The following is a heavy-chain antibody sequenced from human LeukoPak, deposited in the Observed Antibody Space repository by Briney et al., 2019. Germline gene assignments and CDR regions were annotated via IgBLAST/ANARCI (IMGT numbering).Heavy chain of an antibody. CDR3: ARRRVGATRYFDY. J-gene: IGHJ4*02. V-gene: IGHV4-34*01. Sequence: SETLSLTCAVYGGSFSGYYWSWFRQPPGKGLEWIGEINHSGSTNYNPSLKSRVTISVDTSKNQFSLKLSSVTAADTAVYYCARRRVGATRYFDYWGQGTLVTVSS. CDR2: INHSGST. D-gene: IGHD1-26*01. CDR1: GGSFSGYY.